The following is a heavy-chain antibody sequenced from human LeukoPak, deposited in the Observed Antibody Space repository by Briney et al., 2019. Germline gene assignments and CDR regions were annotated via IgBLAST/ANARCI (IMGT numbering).Heavy chain of an antibody. D-gene: IGHD3-3*01. CDR1: GFTFSSYS. Sequence: GGSLRLSCAASGFTFSSYSMNWVRQAPGKGLEWVSSISSSSSYIYYADSVKGRFTISRDNSKNTLYLQMNSLRAEDTAVYYCAKSGGLRFLEWLPLNWFDPWGQGTLVTVSS. CDR3: AKSGGLRFLEWLPLNWFDP. V-gene: IGHV3-21*04. J-gene: IGHJ5*02. CDR2: ISSSSSYI.